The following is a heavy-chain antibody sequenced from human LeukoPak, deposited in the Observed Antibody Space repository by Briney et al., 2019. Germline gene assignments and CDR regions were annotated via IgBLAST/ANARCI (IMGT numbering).Heavy chain of an antibody. CDR2: ISGSGGST. CDR3: AKDLVSTVTLWEVTWDY. V-gene: IGHV3-23*01. Sequence: GGSLRLSCAASGFTFSSYAMSWVRQAPGKGLEWVSAISGSGGSTYYADSVKGRFTISRDNSKNTLYLQLNSLRAEDTAVYYCAKDLVSTVTLWEVTWDYWGQGTLVTVSS. D-gene: IGHD4-17*01. J-gene: IGHJ4*02. CDR1: GFTFSSYA.